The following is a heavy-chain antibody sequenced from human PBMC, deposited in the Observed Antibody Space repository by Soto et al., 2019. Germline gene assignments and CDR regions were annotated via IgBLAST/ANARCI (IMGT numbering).Heavy chain of an antibody. J-gene: IGHJ6*03. V-gene: IGHV4-30-4*01. CDR1: GGSISSGDYY. CDR2: IYYTGST. D-gene: IGHD5-18*01. CDR3: ARPIRGYSSLIYYYYYMDV. Sequence: PSETLSLTCTVSGGSISSGDYYWSWIRQPPGQGLEWIGYIYYTGSTYYSPSLKSRISISVDTSKNQFSLKLGSVTAADTAVYYCARPIRGYSSLIYYYYYMDVWGKGTTVTVSS.